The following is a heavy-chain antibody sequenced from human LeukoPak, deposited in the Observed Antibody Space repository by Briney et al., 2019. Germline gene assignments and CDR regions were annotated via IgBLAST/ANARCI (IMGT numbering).Heavy chain of an antibody. D-gene: IGHD2-2*01. CDR1: GFTFRTYA. CDR2: ISGSGNGT. CDR3: ARDPRTSRYENEIP. J-gene: IGHJ5*02. Sequence: GGSLRLSCTASGFTFRTYAMNWVRQAPGKGLEWLSGISGSGNGTYYADSVKGRFIISRDNAKNSLYLQMNSLRAEDTAVYYCARDPRTSRYENEIPWGQGTLVTVSS. V-gene: IGHV3-21*01.